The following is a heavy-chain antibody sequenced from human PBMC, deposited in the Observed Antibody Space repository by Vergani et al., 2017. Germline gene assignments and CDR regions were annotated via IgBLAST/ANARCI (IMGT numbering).Heavy chain of an antibody. J-gene: IGHJ6*02. Sequence: QVQLVESGGGLVKPGVSLRLSCAASGFTFSSYGMHWVRQAPGKGLEWVAVISYDGSNKYYADSVKGRFTISRDNSKNTLYLQMNSLRAEDTAVYYCAKDQYCSGGSCYGNWYYYYGMDVWGQGTTVTVSS. CDR3: AKDQYCSGGSCYGNWYYYYGMDV. V-gene: IGHV3-30*18. CDR2: ISYDGSNK. CDR1: GFTFSSYG. D-gene: IGHD2-15*01.